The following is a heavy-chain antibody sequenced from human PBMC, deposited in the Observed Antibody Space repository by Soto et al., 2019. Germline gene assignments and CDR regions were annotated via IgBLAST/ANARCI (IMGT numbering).Heavy chain of an antibody. CDR3: AREGLTGTIVLYYYYGMDV. CDR1: GGSISSYY. Sequence: QVQLQESGPGLVKPSETLSLTCTVSGGSISSYYWSWIRQPPGKGLEWIGYIYYSGSTNYNPSLKSRVTRSVDTSKNQFSLKLSSVTAADTAVYYCAREGLTGTIVLYYYYGMDVWGQGTTVTVSS. D-gene: IGHD1-7*01. V-gene: IGHV4-59*01. J-gene: IGHJ6*02. CDR2: IYYSGST.